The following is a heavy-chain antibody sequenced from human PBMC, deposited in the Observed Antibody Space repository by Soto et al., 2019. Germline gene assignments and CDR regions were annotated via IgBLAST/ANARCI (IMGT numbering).Heavy chain of an antibody. J-gene: IGHJ5*02. D-gene: IGHD3-10*01. CDR3: AKPQRRDHVLLWFGELLS. Sequence: EVQLLESGGGLVQPGGSLRLSCAASGFTFSSYAMSWVRQAPGKGLEWVSAISGSGGSTYYADSVKGRFTISRDNSKNTLYLQMNSLRAEDTAVYYCAKPQRRDHVLLWFGELLSWGQGTLVTVSS. V-gene: IGHV3-23*01. CDR2: ISGSGGST. CDR1: GFTFSSYA.